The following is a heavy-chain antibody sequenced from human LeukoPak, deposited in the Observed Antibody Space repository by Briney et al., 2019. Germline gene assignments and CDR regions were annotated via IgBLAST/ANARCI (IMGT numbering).Heavy chain of an antibody. J-gene: IGHJ4*02. Sequence: SSDTLSLTCNVSGASISSYYWSWIRQPPGKGLEWIGYIYYSGSTKYNPSLKSRVTISVDTSKNQLSLKMRSVTAADTAVYYCARDPGYSYGYGFDDWGQGTLVTVSS. CDR2: IYYSGST. CDR3: ARDPGYSYGYGFDD. D-gene: IGHD5-18*01. V-gene: IGHV4-59*01. CDR1: GASISSYY.